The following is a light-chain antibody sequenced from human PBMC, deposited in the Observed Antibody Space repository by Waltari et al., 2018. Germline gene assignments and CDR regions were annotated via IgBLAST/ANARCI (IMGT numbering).Light chain of an antibody. CDR2: CAS. J-gene: IGKJ2*01. CDR1: PMVLYSPNNKNF. V-gene: IGKV4-1*01. CDR3: QQYYTSPYT. Sequence: DIVMTQSPDSLAVSLGETATINCKSSPMVLYSPNNKNFLAWYQQKPGQPPKLLIYCASTRYFGVPDRFSGSGSGTDFTLTINSLQPEDVAVYYCQQYYTSPYTFGQGTKLEIK.